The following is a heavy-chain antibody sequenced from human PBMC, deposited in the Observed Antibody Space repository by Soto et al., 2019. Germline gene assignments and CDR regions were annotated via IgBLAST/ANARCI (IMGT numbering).Heavy chain of an antibody. CDR1: GFTFSTYA. V-gene: IGHV3-30-3*01. J-gene: IGHJ4*02. CDR2: ISSDGGSQ. D-gene: IGHD6-13*01. CDR3: ARDPAASGWYYFDY. Sequence: GGSLRLSCAASGFTFSTYAMHWVRQAPGKGLEWMAVISSDGGSQYYADSVKGRFTISRDNSKNTLYVQMNSLRVEDTAVYHCARDPAASGWYYFDYWGQGTLVTSPQ.